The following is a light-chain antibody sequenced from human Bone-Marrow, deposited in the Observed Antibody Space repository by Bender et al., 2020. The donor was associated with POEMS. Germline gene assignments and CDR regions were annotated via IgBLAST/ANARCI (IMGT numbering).Light chain of an antibody. V-gene: IGLV1-44*01. CDR3: EAWEGRLNSWV. Sequence: QSVLTQPPSASGTPGQTVTISCSGSSSNIGTNPVNWYQQPPGTAPKLLIYINNQRPSGVPDRCSGSQSGTSASLAISGRQSEGEADYYCEAWEGRLNSWVFGGGTKLTVL. J-gene: IGLJ3*02. CDR1: SSNIGTNP. CDR2: INN.